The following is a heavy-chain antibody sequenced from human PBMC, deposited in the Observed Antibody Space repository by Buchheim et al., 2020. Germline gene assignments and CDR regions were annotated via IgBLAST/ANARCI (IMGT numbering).Heavy chain of an antibody. D-gene: IGHD1-20*01. V-gene: IGHV1-3*01. Sequence: QVYLVQSGAELKKPGASVKFSCKASEYTFTRYTLHWVRQAPGQRLEWMGRINAGNGDTQYSQMFKGRVTITSDTSASTAYMDLSSLRSEDTAVYYCASHLTSSSNYYYFGMDVWGQGTT. J-gene: IGHJ6*02. CDR1: EYTFTRYT. CDR3: ASHLTSSSNYYYFGMDV. CDR2: INAGNGDT.